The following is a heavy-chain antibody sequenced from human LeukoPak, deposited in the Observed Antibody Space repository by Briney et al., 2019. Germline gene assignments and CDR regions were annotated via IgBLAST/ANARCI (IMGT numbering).Heavy chain of an antibody. CDR2: INSDGNST. D-gene: IGHD3-3*01. CDR3: ARGQTICGVVTSPWFEP. CDR1: GFTFSSYW. J-gene: IGHJ5*02. Sequence: GGSLRLSCAASGFTFSSYWMHWVRKAPWQWLVWVSLINSDGNSTSYADSVKGRFTISRDSAKNTLYLQMNSLRAEDTAVYYCARGQTICGVVTSPWFEPGGQGTLVTVSS. V-gene: IGHV3-74*01.